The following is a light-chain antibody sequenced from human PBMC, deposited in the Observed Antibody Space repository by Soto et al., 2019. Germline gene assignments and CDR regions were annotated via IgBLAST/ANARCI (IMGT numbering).Light chain of an antibody. V-gene: IGLV4-60*02. CDR2: LEGSGSY. CDR1: SGHSSYI. J-gene: IGLJ3*02. Sequence: QPVLTQSSSASTSLGSSVKLTCTLRSGHSSYIIAWPQQQPGKAPRYLMKLEGSGSYNKGSGVPDRFSGSSSGADRYLSISNLQFEDEVDYSCETWDSNLHCVFGGGTKLTVL. CDR3: ETWDSNLHCV.